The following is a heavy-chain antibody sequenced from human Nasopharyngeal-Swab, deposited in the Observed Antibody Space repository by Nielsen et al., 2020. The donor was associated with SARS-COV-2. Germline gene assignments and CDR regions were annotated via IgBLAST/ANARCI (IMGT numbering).Heavy chain of an antibody. CDR3: ARLRYSSGRYWYFDL. CDR1: GYSFTSYW. CDR2: IYPGDSDT. Sequence: GRSLRLSCKGSGYSFTSYWIGWVRQMPGKGLEWMGIIYPGDSDTRYSPSFQGQVTISADKSISTAYLQWSSLKASDTAMYYCARLRYSSGRYWYFDLWGRGTLVTVSS. V-gene: IGHV5-51*01. D-gene: IGHD6-19*01. J-gene: IGHJ2*01.